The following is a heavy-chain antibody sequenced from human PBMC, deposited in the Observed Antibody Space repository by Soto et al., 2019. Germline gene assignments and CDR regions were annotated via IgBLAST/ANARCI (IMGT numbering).Heavy chain of an antibody. CDR2: IFHSGTP. V-gene: IGHV4-4*02. D-gene: IGHD2-15*01. J-gene: IGHJ4*02. CDR3: TRHIAVSTTRGFYY. Sequence: QVQLQESGPGLVKPSGTLSLTCTVSGGSVSSTNWWSWVRQAPGEGLEWIGEIFHSGTPNYNPSLKSLVVISMYTSTSRISLRLDSVTAAHTALYFCTRHIAVSTTRGFYYWGQWTLVTVSS. CDR1: GGSVSSTNW.